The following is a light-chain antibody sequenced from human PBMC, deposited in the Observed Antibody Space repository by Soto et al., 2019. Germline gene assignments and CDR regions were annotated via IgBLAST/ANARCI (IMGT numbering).Light chain of an antibody. J-gene: IGLJ1*01. Sequence: QSVLTQPASVSGSPGQSITISCTGTSSDVGGHNSVSWYRQDPGKAPKLMIYDVSNRPSGVSDRFSGSKSGNTASLTISGLQIEDEADYYCSSFTSSVTYVFXTGTKVTVL. CDR2: DVS. CDR3: SSFTSSVTYV. V-gene: IGLV2-14*01. CDR1: SSDVGGHNS.